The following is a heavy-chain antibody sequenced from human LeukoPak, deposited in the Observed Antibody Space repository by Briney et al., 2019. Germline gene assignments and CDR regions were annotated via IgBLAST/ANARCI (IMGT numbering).Heavy chain of an antibody. J-gene: IGHJ5*02. CDR2: IIPILGIA. CDR1: GGTFSSYT. CDR3: ARDPCGGDCYLNWFDP. D-gene: IGHD2-21*02. V-gene: IGHV1-69*04. Sequence: GSSVKVSCKASGGTFSSYTISWVRQAPGQGLEWMGRIIPILGIANYAQKSQGRVTITADKSTSTAYMELSSLRSEDTAVYYCARDPCGGDCYLNWFDPWGQGTLVTVSS.